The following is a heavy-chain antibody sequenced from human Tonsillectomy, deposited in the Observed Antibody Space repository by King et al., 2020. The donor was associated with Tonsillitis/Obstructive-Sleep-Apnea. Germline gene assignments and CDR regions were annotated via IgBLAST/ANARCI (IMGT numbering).Heavy chain of an antibody. D-gene: IGHD2-21*01. CDR3: AGIPAYCGGDCYNAFDI. CDR1: GGSISSYY. CDR2: IYYSGST. Sequence: QLQESGPGLVKPSETLSLTCTVSGGSISSYYWSWIRQPPGKGLEWIGYIYYSGSTNYNPSLKSRVTISVDTSKNQFSLKLSSVTAADTAVYYCAGIPAYCGGDCYNAFDIWGQGTMVTVSS. J-gene: IGHJ3*02. V-gene: IGHV4-59*01.